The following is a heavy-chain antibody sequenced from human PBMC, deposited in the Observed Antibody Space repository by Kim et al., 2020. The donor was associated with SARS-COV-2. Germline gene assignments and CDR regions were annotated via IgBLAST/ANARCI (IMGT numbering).Heavy chain of an antibody. J-gene: IGHJ4*02. CDR1: GFTFSNAW. V-gene: IGHV3-15*01. CDR2: IKSKTDGGTT. CDR3: SIAAVRAKNGY. D-gene: IGHD2-15*01. Sequence: GGSLRLSCAASGFTFSNAWMSWVRQAPGKGLEWVGRIKSKTDGGTTDYAAPVKGRFTISRDDSKNTLYLQMNSLKTEDTAVYYCSIAAVRAKNGYWGQGTLVTVSS.